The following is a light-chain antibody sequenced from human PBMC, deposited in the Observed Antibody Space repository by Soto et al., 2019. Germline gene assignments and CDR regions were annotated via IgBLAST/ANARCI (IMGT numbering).Light chain of an antibody. V-gene: IGKV2D-29*01. CDR1: QSLQYSDGKTY. J-gene: IGKJ2*01. CDR2: EVS. CDR3: MKSIKLPYT. Sequence: DIVLTQSPLSLPVIPGEPASLSCRSSQSLQYSDGKTYFYWFLQKAGQPQQLLIYEVSNRFSGVSDRLSGSGSGTDFTLKISRVEADEVGIYYCMKSIKLPYTVGKGNKVDIK.